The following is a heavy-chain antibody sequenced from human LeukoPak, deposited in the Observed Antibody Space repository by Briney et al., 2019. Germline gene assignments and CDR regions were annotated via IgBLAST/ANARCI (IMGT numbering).Heavy chain of an antibody. V-gene: IGHV4-61*01. CDR3: ARHPQRITIFGVVTDPYFDY. CDR1: GGSVSSGSYY. CDR2: IYYSGST. D-gene: IGHD3-3*01. Sequence: ETLSLTCTVSGGSVSSGSYYWSWIRQPPGKGLEWIGYIYYSGSTNYNPSLKSRVTISVDTSKNQFSLKLSSVTAADTAVYYCARHPQRITIFGVVTDPYFDYWGQGTLVTVSS. J-gene: IGHJ4*02.